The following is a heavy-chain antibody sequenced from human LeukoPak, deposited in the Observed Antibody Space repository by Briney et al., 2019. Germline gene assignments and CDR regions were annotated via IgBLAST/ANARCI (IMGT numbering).Heavy chain of an antibody. CDR1: GGSISSGGYY. V-gene: IGHV4-31*03. Sequence: SETLSLTCTVSGGSISSGGYYWSWIRQHPGKGLEWIGYIYYSGSTYYNPSLKSRVTISVDTSKDQFSLKLSSVTAADTAVYYCARGRDEYGYFDYWGQGTLVTASS. CDR3: ARGRDEYGYFDY. D-gene: IGHD2/OR15-2a*01. CDR2: IYYSGST. J-gene: IGHJ4*02.